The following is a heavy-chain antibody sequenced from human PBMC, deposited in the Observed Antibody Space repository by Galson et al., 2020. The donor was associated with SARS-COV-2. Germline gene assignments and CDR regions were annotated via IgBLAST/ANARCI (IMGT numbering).Heavy chain of an antibody. CDR3: ARDVSSYAL. J-gene: IGHJ4*02. CDR1: GFNFDIYT. D-gene: IGHD3-16*01. CDR2: INDISSER. V-gene: IGHV3-30-3*01. Sequence: GGSLRLSCAASGFNFDIYTMHWVRQAPGMGLEWVAAINDISSERCYADSVKGRFTISRDNFHKTLSLQMNSLRPDDTAVYYCARDVSSYALWGQGTLVAVSS.